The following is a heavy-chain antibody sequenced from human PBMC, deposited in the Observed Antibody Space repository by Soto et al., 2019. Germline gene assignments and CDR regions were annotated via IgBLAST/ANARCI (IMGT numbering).Heavy chain of an antibody. Sequence: SETLSLTCAVSGGSISSGGYSWGWIRQPPGKGLEWIGYIYHSGSTYYNPSLKSRVTISVDRSKNQFSLKLSSVTPEDTAVYYCATETPVVRGVRNAFDFWGQGTMVT. D-gene: IGHD3-10*01. J-gene: IGHJ3*01. CDR2: IYHSGST. CDR1: GGSISSGGYS. CDR3: ATETPVVRGVRNAFDF. V-gene: IGHV4-30-2*01.